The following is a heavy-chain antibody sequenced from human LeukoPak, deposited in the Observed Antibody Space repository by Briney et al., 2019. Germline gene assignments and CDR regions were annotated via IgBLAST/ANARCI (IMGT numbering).Heavy chain of an antibody. CDR3: ARVPYGDSDISFDY. D-gene: IGHD4-17*01. CDR1: GYTFTSYG. CDR2: ISAYNGNT. V-gene: IGHV1-18*01. Sequence: ASVKVSCKASGYTFTSYGISWVRQAPGQGLEWMGWISAYNGNTNYAQKPQGRVTMTTDTSTSTAYMELRSLRSDDTAVYYCARVPYGDSDISFDYWGQGTLVTVSS. J-gene: IGHJ4*02.